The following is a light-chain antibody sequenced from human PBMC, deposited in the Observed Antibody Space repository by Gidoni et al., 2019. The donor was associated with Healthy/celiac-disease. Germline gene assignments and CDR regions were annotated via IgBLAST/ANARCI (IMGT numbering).Light chain of an antibody. CDR3: QQYDKEGVT. CDR2: DAS. Sequence: DIQMTQSPSSLSASVGDRVTITCQASQDISNYLNWYQQKPGKAPKLLIYDASNLETGIPSRFSGSGSGTDFTFTISSLQPEDIATYYCQQYDKEGVTFXPXTKVXIK. V-gene: IGKV1-33*01. CDR1: QDISNY. J-gene: IGKJ3*01.